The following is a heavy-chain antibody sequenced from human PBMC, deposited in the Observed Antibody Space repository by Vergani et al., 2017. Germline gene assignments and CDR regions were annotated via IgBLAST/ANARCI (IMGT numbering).Heavy chain of an antibody. V-gene: IGHV1-69*04. J-gene: IGHJ4*02. CDR3: ARDGAVVTLDY. CDR2: IIPILGIA. CDR1: GHTFTRYG. D-gene: IGHD4-23*01. Sequence: QVQLVQSGAEVKKPGASVKVSCKTSGHTFTRYGINWVRQAPGQGLEWMGRIIPILGIANYAQKFQGRVTITADKSTSTAYMELSSLRSEDTAVYYCARDGAVVTLDYWGQGTLVTVSS.